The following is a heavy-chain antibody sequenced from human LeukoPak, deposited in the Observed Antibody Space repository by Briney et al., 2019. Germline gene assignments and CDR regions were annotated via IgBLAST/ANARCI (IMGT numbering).Heavy chain of an antibody. D-gene: IGHD3-22*01. CDR2: INHSGST. CDR3: ARHLYYDSSGSDLPGY. V-gene: IGHV4-34*01. CDR1: GGSFSGYY. J-gene: IGHJ4*02. Sequence: SETLSLTCAVYGGSFSGYYWSWIRQPPGKGLEWIGEINHSGSTNYNPSLKSRVTISVDTSKNQFSLKLSSVTAADTAVYYCARHLYYDSSGSDLPGYWGQGTLVTVSS.